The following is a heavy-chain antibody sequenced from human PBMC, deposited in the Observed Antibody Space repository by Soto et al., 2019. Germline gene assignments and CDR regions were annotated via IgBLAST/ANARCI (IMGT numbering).Heavy chain of an antibody. Sequence: VGSMRLSCAAAGFTFSSYAMSWVRQAPGKGLEWVSAIGASGAGTYYAEYVKGRFTISRDNSKNTMYLQMNSLRAEYTAVYYCSLRKTGSYFDYWGQGTLVTVSS. V-gene: IGHV3-23*01. D-gene: IGHD1-26*01. J-gene: IGHJ4*02. CDR2: IGASGAGT. CDR3: SLRKTGSYFDY. CDR1: GFTFSSYA.